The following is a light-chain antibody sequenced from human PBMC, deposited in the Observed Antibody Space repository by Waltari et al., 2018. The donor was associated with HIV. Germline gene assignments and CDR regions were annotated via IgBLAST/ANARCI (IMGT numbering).Light chain of an antibody. CDR1: SSEFRTYNY. Sequence: SALTQPASVSGSPGQSITISCTGASSEFRTYNYVSGSQHHPGKAPKLLIYDVTNRPSGVARRFSVSRSGGTSSLIIAGRQTEDDADYCCSSYIGSWVFGGGTKLTVL. CDR3: SSYIGSWV. CDR2: DVT. V-gene: IGLV2-14*03. J-gene: IGLJ3*02.